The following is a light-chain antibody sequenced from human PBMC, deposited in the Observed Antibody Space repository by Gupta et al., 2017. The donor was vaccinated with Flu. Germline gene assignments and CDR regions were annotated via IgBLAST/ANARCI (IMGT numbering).Light chain of an antibody. CDR1: ALPDQF. CDR3: QSTDSSGTYPLV. CDR2: KDT. V-gene: IGLV3-25*03. J-gene: IGLJ3*02. Sequence: QTARTTCSGDALPDQFAYWYLQRPGQAPVLLIYKDTERPSGIPERFSGSISGTTVTLTISGVQAEDEADYYCQSTDSSGTYPLVFGGGTRLSVL.